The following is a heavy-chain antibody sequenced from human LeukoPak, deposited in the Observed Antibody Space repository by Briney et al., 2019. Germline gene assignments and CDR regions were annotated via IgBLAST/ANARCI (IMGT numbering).Heavy chain of an antibody. CDR1: GDSISNYY. CDR2: INYSGST. J-gene: IGHJ4*02. V-gene: IGHV4-59*01. Sequence: SETLSLTCTVSGDSISNYYWSWIRQPPGKGLEWIGYINYSGSTNYNPSLKSRVTISEDTSKNQFSLKLNSVTAADMAVYNCARVPARRVVTTPTYFDYWGQGTLVTVSS. D-gene: IGHD2-21*02. CDR3: ARVPARRVVTTPTYFDY.